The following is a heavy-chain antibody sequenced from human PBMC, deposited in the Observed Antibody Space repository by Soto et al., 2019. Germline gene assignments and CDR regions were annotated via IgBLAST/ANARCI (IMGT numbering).Heavy chain of an antibody. CDR2: IIPFFHAP. CDR1: GGTFSRNA. D-gene: IGHD6-13*01. Sequence: VASVKVSCKASGGTFSRNAISWVRQAPGQGLERLGGIIPFFHAPNYAQKFQGRVTITADESTSIVFMEMSSLRFEDTAVYYCARSRAAAPPIVGMDVWGQGTTVTVSS. CDR3: ARSRAAAPPIVGMDV. V-gene: IGHV1-69*13. J-gene: IGHJ6*02.